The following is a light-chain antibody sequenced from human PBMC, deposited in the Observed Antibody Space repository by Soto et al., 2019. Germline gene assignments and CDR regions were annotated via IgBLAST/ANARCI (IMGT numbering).Light chain of an antibody. V-gene: IGKV3-15*01. CDR3: QQNTNWPPFT. J-gene: IGKJ3*01. CDR2: GAS. CDR1: QTISSN. Sequence: DIVMTQSPATLSVSPGGRATLSCTASQTISSNLAWYQQKPGQTPRLLIYGASTRAAGIPARFSGSGSGTDFTLTITSLKTEDFAVYYCQQNTNWPPFTLGPGTKVDIK.